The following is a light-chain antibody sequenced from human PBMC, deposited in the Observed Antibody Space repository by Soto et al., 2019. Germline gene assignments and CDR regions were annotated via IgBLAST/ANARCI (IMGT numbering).Light chain of an antibody. J-gene: IGLJ2*01. Sequence: QSVLTQQPSVSAAPGQKVTISCSGSSSNIGNNYVSWYQQFTGTVPTLLVSDTNDRPSGIPDPFSSSRSGTSATLGITGLQTGDEADDYCAVWDISLSGVLFGGGTKLTVL. CDR1: SSNIGNNY. V-gene: IGLV1-51*01. CDR2: DTN. CDR3: AVWDISLSGVL.